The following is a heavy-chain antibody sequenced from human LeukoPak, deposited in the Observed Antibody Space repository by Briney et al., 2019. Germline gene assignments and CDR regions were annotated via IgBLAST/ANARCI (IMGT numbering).Heavy chain of an antibody. J-gene: IGHJ3*02. CDR1: GGSISRGTYY. CDR3: ARDCVFYSDSTGFFDGFDI. CDR2: IYTSGSI. Sequence: SETLSLTCTVSGGSISRGTYYWSWIRQPAGKGLEWIGRIYTSGSINYNPSLKSRVTISADTSKNEVSLKVTSVTAADTAVYYCARDCVFYSDSTGFFDGFDIWGPGSMVSVSS. D-gene: IGHD3-22*01. V-gene: IGHV4-61*02.